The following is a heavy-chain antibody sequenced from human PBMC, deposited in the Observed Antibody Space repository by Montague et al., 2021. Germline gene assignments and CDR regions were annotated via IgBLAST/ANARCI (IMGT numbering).Heavy chain of an antibody. Sequence: SETLSLTCTDSGDSMNTYKWNWIRQPPGKGLEWIGYIYSSGNTNYNPSLKSRVTISVDTSRNQFSLEVSSVTAADTAMYYCAREWSGFDFWGHGTMVTVSS. D-gene: IGHD1-26*01. V-gene: IGHV4-59*01. CDR2: IYSSGNT. J-gene: IGHJ3*01. CDR1: GDSMNTYK. CDR3: AREWSGFDF.